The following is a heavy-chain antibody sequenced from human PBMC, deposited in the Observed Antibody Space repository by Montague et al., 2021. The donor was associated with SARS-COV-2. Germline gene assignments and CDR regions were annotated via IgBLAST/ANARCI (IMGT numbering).Heavy chain of an antibody. D-gene: IGHD7-27*01. CDR2: IDWVDDK. Sequence: PALVKPTQALVVTCTFSGVSLSALGLPANCVRQPPGEALERLARIDWVDDKYYSTSLKTRLTISKDTSKIPVVLTMTNMDPLDTATYYCARDWGCTHFDYWGQGTLVTVSS. CDR1: GVSLSALGLP. CDR3: ARDWGCTHFDY. J-gene: IGHJ4*02. V-gene: IGHV2-70*04.